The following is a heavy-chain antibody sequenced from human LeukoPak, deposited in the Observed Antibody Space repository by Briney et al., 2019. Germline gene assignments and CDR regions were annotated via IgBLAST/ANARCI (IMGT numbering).Heavy chain of an antibody. D-gene: IGHD3-16*01. V-gene: IGHV3-9*03. CDR3: AKGGGGRLIYYYYMDV. Sequence: GGSLRLSCAASGFTFDDYAMHWVRQAPGKGLEWVSGITWNSDNIEYADSVKGRFTISRDNAKNPLYLKMNSLRAEDMALYYCAKGGGGRLIYYYYMDVWGKGTTVTVSS. J-gene: IGHJ6*03. CDR1: GFTFDDYA. CDR2: ITWNSDNI.